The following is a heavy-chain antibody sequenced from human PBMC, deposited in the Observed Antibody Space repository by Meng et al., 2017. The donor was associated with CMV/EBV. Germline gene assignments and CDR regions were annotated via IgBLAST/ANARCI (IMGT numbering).Heavy chain of an antibody. CDR2: ISSSGSTI. CDR1: GFTFSSYE. Sequence: SCAASGFTFSSYEMNWVRQAPGKGLEWVSYISSSGSTIYYADSVKGRFTISRDNAKNSLYLQMHSLRAEDTAVYYCARDPHPYDFWSGYYNPFYYYGMDVCGHGTTFPVSS. V-gene: IGHV3-48*03. CDR3: ARDPHPYDFWSGYYNPFYYYGMDV. D-gene: IGHD3-3*01. J-gene: IGHJ6*02.